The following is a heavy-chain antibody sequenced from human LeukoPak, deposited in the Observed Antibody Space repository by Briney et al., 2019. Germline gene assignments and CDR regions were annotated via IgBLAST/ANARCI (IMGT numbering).Heavy chain of an antibody. V-gene: IGHV4-59*08. D-gene: IGHD1-26*01. CDR3: ARLGGATSPFGY. CDR1: GGSISSYY. J-gene: IGHJ4*02. CDR2: IYYTGNT. Sequence: SETLSLTCTVSGGSISSYYWSWIRQPPRKGLEWIGYIYYTGNTNYNPSLKSRVTISVDTSKNQFSLNLSSVTAADTAIYYCARLGGATSPFGYWGQGTLVTVSS.